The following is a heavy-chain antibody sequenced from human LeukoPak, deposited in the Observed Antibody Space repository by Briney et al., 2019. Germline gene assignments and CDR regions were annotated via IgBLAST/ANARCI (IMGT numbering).Heavy chain of an antibody. V-gene: IGHV1-69*05. CDR3: ARSGYSYDYFDY. CDR1: GGTFSSYA. CDR2: IIPIFGTA. Sequence: GASVKVSCKASGGTFSSYAISWVRQAPGQGLEWMGGIIPIFGTANYAQKFQGRVTITTDESTSTAYMELSSLRSEGTAVYYCARSGYSYDYFDYWGQGTLVTVSS. D-gene: IGHD5-18*01. J-gene: IGHJ4*02.